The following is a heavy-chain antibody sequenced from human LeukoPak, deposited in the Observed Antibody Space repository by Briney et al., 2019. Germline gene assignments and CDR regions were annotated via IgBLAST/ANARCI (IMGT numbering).Heavy chain of an antibody. D-gene: IGHD3-10*01. J-gene: IGHJ6*03. CDR1: GYTFTSYY. V-gene: IGHV1-46*01. CDR3: ARSLRVRGVPDYMDV. Sequence: ASVKVSCKASGYTFTSYYMHWVRQAPGQGLEWMGIINPSGGSTSYAQKFQGRVTMTRDMSTSTVYVELSSLRSEDTAVYYCARSLRVRGVPDYMDVWGKGTTVTISS. CDR2: INPSGGST.